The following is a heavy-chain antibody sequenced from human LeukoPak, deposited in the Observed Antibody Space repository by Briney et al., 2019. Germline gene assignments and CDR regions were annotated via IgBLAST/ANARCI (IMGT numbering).Heavy chain of an antibody. CDR1: GFTFSSYG. CDR2: ISYDGSNK. Sequence: PGGSLRLSCAASGFTFSSYGMHWVRQAPGKGLEWVAVISYDGSNKYYADSVKGRFTISRDNSKNTLYLQMNSLRAEDTAVYYCAKDRSGWVFDYWGQGTLVTVSS. J-gene: IGHJ4*02. V-gene: IGHV3-30*18. CDR3: AKDRSGWVFDY. D-gene: IGHD6-19*01.